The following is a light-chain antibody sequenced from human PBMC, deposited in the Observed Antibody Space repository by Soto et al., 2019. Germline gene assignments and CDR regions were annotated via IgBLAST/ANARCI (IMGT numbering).Light chain of an antibody. Sequence: QSALTQPASVSGSPGQSITISCTGASSDMGYSYVSWYQQHPGRAPKLMIYEVDNRPSGVSNRFSGSKSGNTASLTISGLQAEDEADYYCTSYRSTSTPFVFGTGTKVTVL. CDR3: TSYRSTSTPFV. CDR2: EVD. CDR1: SSDMGYSY. V-gene: IGLV2-14*01. J-gene: IGLJ1*01.